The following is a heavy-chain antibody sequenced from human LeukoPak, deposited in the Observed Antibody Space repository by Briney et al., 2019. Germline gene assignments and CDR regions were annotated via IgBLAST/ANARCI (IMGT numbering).Heavy chain of an antibody. J-gene: IGHJ4*02. D-gene: IGHD6-19*01. CDR2: MSGSGGST. Sequence: GGSLRLSCAASGFTFSNYAMSWVRQAPGKGLEWVSSMSGSGGSTYYADSVKGRFTISRDNYKNTLYLQMNNLRAEDTALYYCAKNQGQWLVPVDYWGQGTLVTVSS. V-gene: IGHV3-23*01. CDR1: GFTFSNYA. CDR3: AKNQGQWLVPVDY.